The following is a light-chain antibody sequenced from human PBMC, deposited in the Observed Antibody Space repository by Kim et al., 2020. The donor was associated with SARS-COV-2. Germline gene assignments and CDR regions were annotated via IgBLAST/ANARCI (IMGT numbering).Light chain of an antibody. CDR1: SIDVGVYNY. CDR2: DVS. Sequence: QSVTISCTGTSIDVGVYNYVSWYQQPPGKAPKLMIYDVSKWPSGVPDRFSGSKSGNTASLTISGLQAEDEADYYCCSYAGSYTVVFGGGTQLTVL. J-gene: IGLJ2*01. V-gene: IGLV2-11*01. CDR3: CSYAGSYTVV.